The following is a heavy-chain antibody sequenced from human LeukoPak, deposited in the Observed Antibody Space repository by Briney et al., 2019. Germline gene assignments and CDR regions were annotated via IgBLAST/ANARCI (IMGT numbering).Heavy chain of an antibody. CDR2: IWYDGSDR. J-gene: IGHJ4*02. CDR1: GFTFSSYG. Sequence: GGSLRLSCAASGFTFSSYGMHWVRQAPGKGLEGVAVIWYDGSDRYYADSVKGRFTISRDNSKNTLYLQMNSLRVEDTAMYYCARDTTTLLAFDYWGQGTLVTVSS. CDR3: ARDTTTLLAFDY. V-gene: IGHV3-33*01. D-gene: IGHD1-14*01.